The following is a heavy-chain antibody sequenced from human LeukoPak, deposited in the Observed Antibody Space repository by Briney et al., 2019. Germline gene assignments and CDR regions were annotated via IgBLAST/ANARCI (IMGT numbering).Heavy chain of an antibody. D-gene: IGHD3-10*01. CDR3: ARDPTYYPGAFDI. CDR1: GFTFSSYW. V-gene: IGHV3-7*05. CDR2: IKQDGSEK. J-gene: IGHJ3*02. Sequence: GGSLRLSCAASGFTFSSYWMSWVRQAPGKGLEWVANIKQDGSEKYYVDSVKGRFTIPRDNAKNSLYLQMNSLRAEDTAVYYCARDPTYYPGAFDIWGQGTMVTVSS.